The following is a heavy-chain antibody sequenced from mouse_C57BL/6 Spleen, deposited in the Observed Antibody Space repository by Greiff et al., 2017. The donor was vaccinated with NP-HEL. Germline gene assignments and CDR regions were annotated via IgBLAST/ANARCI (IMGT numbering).Heavy chain of an antibody. D-gene: IGHD2-5*01. Sequence: QVQLMESGAELARPGATVSMSCTASGYTFTSYTMHWVQQTPGQGLEWIGYINPSSGYTKYTQLFEDKGTLNADKSSSTAYMQLGSLTSEDSAVYYCARWAYYSNYVAMDDWGQGTTVTVYS. V-gene: IGHV1-4*01. CDR1: GYTFTSYT. J-gene: IGHJ4*01. CDR2: INPSSGYT. CDR3: ARWAYYSNYVAMDD.